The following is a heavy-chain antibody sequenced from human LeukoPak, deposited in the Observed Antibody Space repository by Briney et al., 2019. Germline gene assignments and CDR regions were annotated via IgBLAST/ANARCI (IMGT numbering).Heavy chain of an antibody. D-gene: IGHD1-1*01. J-gene: IGHJ3*02. CDR1: AFSINKFG. CDR3: ARSGIGRGFDI. Sequence: GGSLRLSCAASAFSINKFGMHWVRQGPGKGLEWVSRINSDASTTSYADSVKGRFTVSRDNAKNMVYLEMNSLRGDDTAVYYCARSGIGRGFDIWGQGATVTVSS. V-gene: IGHV3-74*03. CDR2: INSDASTT.